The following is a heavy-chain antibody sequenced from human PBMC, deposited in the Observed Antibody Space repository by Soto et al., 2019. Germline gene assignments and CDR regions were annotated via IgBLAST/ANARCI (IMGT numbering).Heavy chain of an antibody. J-gene: IGHJ4*02. CDR1: GDSISSSNW. CDR2: IYHSGST. D-gene: IGHD6-19*01. CDR3: AHRLGSGPTLLLYYFDY. Sequence: SETLSLTCAVSGDSISSSNWWNWVRQPPGKGLEWIGEIYHSGSTNYNPSLKSRVTISVDKSKNQFSLKLSSVTAADTAVYYCAHRLGSGPTLLLYYFDYWGQGTLVTVSS. V-gene: IGHV4-4*02.